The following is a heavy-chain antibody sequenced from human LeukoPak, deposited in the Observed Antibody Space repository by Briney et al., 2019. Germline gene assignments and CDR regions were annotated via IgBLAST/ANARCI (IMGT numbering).Heavy chain of an antibody. CDR1: GFTFSASA. CDR2: IRSKSSSYAT. V-gene: IGHV3-73*01. J-gene: IGHJ4*02. Sequence: TGGSLRLSCAASGFTFSASAMHWVRQASGKGLEWVGRIRSKSSSYATAYAASVEGRFTISRDDSKGTAYLQINSLRADDTAVFYCARGGLGSAFDNWGQGTLVTVSS. D-gene: IGHD6-19*01. CDR3: ARGGLGSAFDN.